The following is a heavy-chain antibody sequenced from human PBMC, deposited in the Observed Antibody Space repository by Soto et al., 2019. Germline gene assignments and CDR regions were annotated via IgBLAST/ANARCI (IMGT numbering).Heavy chain of an antibody. CDR2: IYYSGSM. CDR1: GASISSDDYS. V-gene: IGHV4-31*03. D-gene: IGHD3-9*01. J-gene: IGHJ6*03. Sequence: QVQLQESGPGLVKPSQTLSLTCTVSGASISSDDYSWNWIRHHPQQGLEWIGYIYYSGSMYNNPSLRGRVTLSVLTSKNQFSLNLNSVTAADTAVYFCARGQYDRDYYYMDVWGKGATVTVSS. CDR3: ARGQYDRDYYYMDV.